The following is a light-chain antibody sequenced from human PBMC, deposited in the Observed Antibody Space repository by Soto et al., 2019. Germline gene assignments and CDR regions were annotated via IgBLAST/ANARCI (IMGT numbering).Light chain of an antibody. CDR3: QKYNSALIS. J-gene: IGKJ3*01. V-gene: IGKV1-27*01. Sequence: DIQMTQSPSSLSASVGDRVTITCRASQGISNYLAWYQQKPGKVPKLLIYAASTLQSGVPSRFSSSGSGTDFTLTISKVQPEDVAIYYCQKYNSALISFGPGTKVDIK. CDR2: AAS. CDR1: QGISNY.